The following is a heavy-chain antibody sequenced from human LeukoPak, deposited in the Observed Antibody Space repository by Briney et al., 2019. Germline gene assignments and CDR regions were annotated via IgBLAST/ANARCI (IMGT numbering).Heavy chain of an antibody. CDR1: GFTFTNYW. D-gene: IGHD4-17*01. Sequence: GGSLRLSCAASGFTFTNYWMHWVRQAPGKGLVWVSRIDIDGTGTSYADSVKGRFTISRDNAKNTVSLQMNSLRAEDTAVYYCARVRDYGDYFDYWGQGTLVTVSS. V-gene: IGHV3-74*01. CDR2: IDIDGTGT. CDR3: ARVRDYGDYFDY. J-gene: IGHJ4*02.